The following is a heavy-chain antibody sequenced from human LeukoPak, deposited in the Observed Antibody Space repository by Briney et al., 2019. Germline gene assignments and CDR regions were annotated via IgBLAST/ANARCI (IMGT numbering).Heavy chain of an antibody. CDR1: GFTFSSYA. D-gene: IGHD1-26*01. CDR3: ARAPSRGGSYEFAFDY. CDR2: ISSNGGST. J-gene: IGHJ4*02. Sequence: GGSLRLSCAASGFTFSSYAMHWVRQAPGKGLEYVSAISSNGGSTYYANSVKGRFTISRDNSKSTLYLQMGSLRAEDMAVYYCARAPSRGGSYEFAFDYWGQGTLVTVSS. V-gene: IGHV3-64*01.